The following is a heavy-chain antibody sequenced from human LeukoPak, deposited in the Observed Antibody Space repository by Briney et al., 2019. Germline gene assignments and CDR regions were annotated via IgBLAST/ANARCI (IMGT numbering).Heavy chain of an antibody. J-gene: IGHJ3*02. Sequence: PSETLSLTCTVSGGSISSSSYYWGWIRQPPGKGLEWIGSIYYSGSTYYNPSLKSRVTILVDTSKNQFSLKLSSVTAADTAVYYCARVRHEGDTYIVVVSGGANAFDIWGQGTMVTVSS. D-gene: IGHD2-21*01. V-gene: IGHV4-39*07. CDR3: ARVRHEGDTYIVVVSGGANAFDI. CDR1: GGSISSSSYY. CDR2: IYYSGST.